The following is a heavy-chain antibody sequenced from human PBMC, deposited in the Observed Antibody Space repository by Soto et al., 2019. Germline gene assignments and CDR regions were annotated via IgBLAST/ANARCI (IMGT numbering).Heavy chain of an antibody. J-gene: IGHJ4*02. V-gene: IGHV4-59*01. CDR1: GGSISGSY. Sequence: QVQLQESGPGLVKPSETLSLTCTVSGGSISGSYWSWIRQTPGKVLEWVGYIHYSGSTNYNPSLKRRVTMAVGSAKNQFSLQLSSVTAADTAVYFCTKCRRTDAEGYSFDYWGQGALVTVSS. CDR2: IHYSGST. D-gene: IGHD2-15*01. CDR3: TKCRRTDAEGYSFDY.